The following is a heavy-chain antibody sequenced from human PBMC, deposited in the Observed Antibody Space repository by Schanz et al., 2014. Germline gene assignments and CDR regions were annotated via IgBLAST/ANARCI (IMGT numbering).Heavy chain of an antibody. V-gene: IGHV3-7*01. Sequence: EVQLLESGGGLVQPGGSLRLSCAASGFTFRNYGMSWVRQAPGQGLEWVANIKQDGSEKYYVDSVKGRFTISRDNAKNSLYLQMNSLTAEDTAVYYCARRNFYDKSAAFDYWGQGSLVTVSS. J-gene: IGHJ4*02. CDR2: IKQDGSEK. CDR1: GFTFRNYG. D-gene: IGHD3-9*01. CDR3: ARRNFYDKSAAFDY.